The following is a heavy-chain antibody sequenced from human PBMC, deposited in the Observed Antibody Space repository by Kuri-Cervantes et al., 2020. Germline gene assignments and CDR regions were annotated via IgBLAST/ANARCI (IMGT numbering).Heavy chain of an antibody. D-gene: IGHD5-12*01. V-gene: IGHV2-5*01. CDR1: GFSLNTNGMG. CDR2: IYWYEDK. Sequence: SPTLVKPTQTLTLSGTFAGFSLNTNGMGVGWTRQTPGKTLEILALIYWYEDKRYSPSLKSRLSITKYTSKNQVVLTMTNIDPADTSSYYCGHRQIVATIQDFWFDYWGQGTLVTVSS. J-gene: IGHJ4*02. CDR3: GHRQIVATIQDFWFDY.